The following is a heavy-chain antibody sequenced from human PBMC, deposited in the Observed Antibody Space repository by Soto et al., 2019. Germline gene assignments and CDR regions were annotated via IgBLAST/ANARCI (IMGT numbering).Heavy chain of an antibody. D-gene: IGHD5-18*01. CDR2: IYYSGST. Sequence: SETLSLTCTVSGGSISRGGYYWSWIRQHPGKGLEWIGYIYYSGSTHYIPSLRSRVTISVDTSKNQFSLKLSSVTAADTAVYYCVREADVDTAMGYYFDNWGQGTLVTVSS. V-gene: IGHV4-31*03. CDR3: VREADVDTAMGYYFDN. J-gene: IGHJ4*02. CDR1: GGSISRGGYY.